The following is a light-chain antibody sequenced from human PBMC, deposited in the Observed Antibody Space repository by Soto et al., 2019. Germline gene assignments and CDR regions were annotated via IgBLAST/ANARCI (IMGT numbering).Light chain of an antibody. J-gene: IGLJ2*01. CDR2: DVS. CDR1: SSDVGGYDA. CDR3: NSHTSRNLVL. Sequence: QSALTQPASVSGSPGQSITISCTGTSSDVGGYDAVSWYQHHPGKAPKLMIYDVSNRPTGVSNRFSGSKSGNTASLTISGLQAEDEADYYCNSHTSRNLVLFGGGTQLTVL. V-gene: IGLV2-14*03.